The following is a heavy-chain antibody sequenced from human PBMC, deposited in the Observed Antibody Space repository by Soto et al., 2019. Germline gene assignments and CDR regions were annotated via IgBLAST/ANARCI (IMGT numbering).Heavy chain of an antibody. D-gene: IGHD6-13*01. CDR1: GGSVSSGSYY. CDR3: ARDGGSSSWSPNWFDP. J-gene: IGHJ5*02. V-gene: IGHV4-61*01. CDR2: IYYSGST. Sequence: SETLSLTCTVSGGSVSSGSYYWSWIRQPPGKGLEWIGYIYYSGSTNYNPSLKSRVTISVDTSKNQFSLKLSSVTAADTAVYYCARDGGSSSWSPNWFDPWGQGALVTVSS.